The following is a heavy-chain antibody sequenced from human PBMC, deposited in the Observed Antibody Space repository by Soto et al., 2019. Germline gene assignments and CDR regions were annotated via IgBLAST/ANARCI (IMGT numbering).Heavy chain of an antibody. Sequence: SVKVSCKASGGTFSSYAISWVRQAPGQGLEWMGGIIPIFGTANYAQKFQGRVTITADEYTSTAYMEMSSLRSEETDVYYWARGRHYDSSGYYSGAYYSYGMEVWG. CDR3: ARGRHYDSSGYYSGAYYSYGMEV. D-gene: IGHD3-22*01. CDR2: IIPIFGTA. CDR1: GGTFSSYA. V-gene: IGHV1-69*13. J-gene: IGHJ6*02.